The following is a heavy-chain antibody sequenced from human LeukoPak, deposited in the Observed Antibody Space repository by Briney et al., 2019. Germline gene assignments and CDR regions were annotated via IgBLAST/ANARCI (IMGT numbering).Heavy chain of an antibody. CDR1: GGSISSYY. D-gene: IGHD6-19*01. J-gene: IGHJ3*02. V-gene: IGHV4-59*01. CDR3: ARQWLPNAFDI. Sequence: PSETLSLTCTVSGGSISSYYWSWLRQPPGKGLEWIGYIYYSGSTNYNPSLKSRVTISVDTSKNQFSLKLSSVTAADTAVYYCARQWLPNAFDIWGQGTMVTVSS. CDR2: IYYSGST.